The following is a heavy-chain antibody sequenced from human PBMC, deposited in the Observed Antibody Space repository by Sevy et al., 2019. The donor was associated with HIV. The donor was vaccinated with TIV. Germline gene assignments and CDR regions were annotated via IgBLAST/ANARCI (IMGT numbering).Heavy chain of an antibody. Sequence: GGSLRLSCAASGFSVSSNYMSWVRQAPGKGLEWVSVIYTGGSAYSADSVKGRFTISRDNSKNTLYLQMNSLRAEDTAVYYCAKIPAGGSYFSYFDSWGQGTLVTVSS. CDR3: AKIPAGGSYFSYFDS. D-gene: IGHD1-26*01. CDR1: GFSVSSNY. J-gene: IGHJ4*02. V-gene: IGHV3-53*05. CDR2: IYTGGSA.